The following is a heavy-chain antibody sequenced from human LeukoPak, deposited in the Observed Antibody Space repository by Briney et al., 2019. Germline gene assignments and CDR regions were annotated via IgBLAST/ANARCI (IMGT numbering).Heavy chain of an antibody. CDR1: GFTFSSYE. J-gene: IGHJ4*02. CDR2: ISSSGSTI. V-gene: IGHV3-48*03. CDR3: ATDRTYYQLNN. D-gene: IGHD3-10*01. Sequence: GGSLRLSCAASGFTFSSYEMNWVRQAPGKGLEWVSYISSSGSTIYYADSVKGRFTISRDNAKNSLYLQMNSLRAEDTAIYFCATDRTYYQLNNWGQGTLVTVSS.